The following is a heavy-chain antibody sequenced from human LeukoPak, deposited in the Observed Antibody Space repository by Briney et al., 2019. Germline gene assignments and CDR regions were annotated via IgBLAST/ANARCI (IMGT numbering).Heavy chain of an antibody. CDR2: ISSSSYSI. Sequence: GGSLRLSCVASGFTLSSYSMNWVRQAPGKGLEWVSSISSSSYSIHYADSVKGRFTISRDNAKNSLYLQVNSLRDEDTAMYYCATGSGSWEYWGQGTLVTVSS. CDR1: GFTLSSYS. J-gene: IGHJ4*02. V-gene: IGHV3-21*01. D-gene: IGHD6-13*01. CDR3: ATGSGSWEY.